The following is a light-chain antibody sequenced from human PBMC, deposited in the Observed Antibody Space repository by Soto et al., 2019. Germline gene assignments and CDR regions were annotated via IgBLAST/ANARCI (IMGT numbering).Light chain of an antibody. J-gene: IGKJ1*01. CDR3: QQYNSEPWT. CDR2: KAS. V-gene: IGKV1-5*03. CDR1: QSISSW. Sequence: DIQMAQSPPTLSASVGDRVAITCRASQSISSWLAWYQHKPGKAPNLLIYKASTLESGVPSRFSGSGSGTEFTLTISSLQPDDFATYYCQQYNSEPWTFGQGTKVEIK.